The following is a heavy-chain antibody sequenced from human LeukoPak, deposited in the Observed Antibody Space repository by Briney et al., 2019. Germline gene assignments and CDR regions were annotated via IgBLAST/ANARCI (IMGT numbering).Heavy chain of an antibody. D-gene: IGHD3-9*01. CDR1: GFTFDDYA. J-gene: IGHJ4*02. CDR3: AKGYYDILTGLNS. CDR2: ISWNSGTI. Sequence: PGRSLRLSCAASGFTFDDYAMHWVRQAPGKGLEWVSGISWNSGTIGYAGSVKGRFTISRDNAKNSLYLQMNSLRAEDTALYYCAKGYYDILTGLNSWGQGTLVTVSS. V-gene: IGHV3-9*01.